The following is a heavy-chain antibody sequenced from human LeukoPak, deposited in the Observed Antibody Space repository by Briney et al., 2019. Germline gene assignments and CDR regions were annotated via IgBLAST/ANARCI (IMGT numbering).Heavy chain of an antibody. V-gene: IGHV4-59*01. Sequence: SETLSLTCTVSGGSISSYYWSWIRQPPGKGLEWIGYIYYSGSTYYNPSLKSRVTISVDTSKNQFSLKLSSVTAADTAVYYCARGSGGEWLVQYYFDYWGQGTLVTVSS. CDR3: ARGSGGEWLVQYYFDY. CDR1: GGSISSYY. D-gene: IGHD6-19*01. CDR2: IYYSGST. J-gene: IGHJ4*02.